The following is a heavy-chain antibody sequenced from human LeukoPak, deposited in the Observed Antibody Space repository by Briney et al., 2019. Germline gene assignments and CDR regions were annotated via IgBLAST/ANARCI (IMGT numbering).Heavy chain of an antibody. V-gene: IGHV4-4*07. D-gene: IGHD3-3*01. CDR3: ARDYSFWSDYYKSDAFDI. Sequence: SETLSFTCTVSGGSIRSYYWSWIRQPAGKGLEWIGRIYTSGSTNYNPSLKSRVTMSVHKSKNQLSLKLSSVTAADTAVYYCARDYSFWSDYYKSDAFDIWGQGTRVTVSS. CDR2: IYTSGST. J-gene: IGHJ3*02. CDR1: GGSIRSYY.